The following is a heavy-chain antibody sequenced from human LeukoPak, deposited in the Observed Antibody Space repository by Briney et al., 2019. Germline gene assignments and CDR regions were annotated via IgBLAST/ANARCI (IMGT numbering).Heavy chain of an antibody. V-gene: IGHV4-39*07. Sequence: SETLSLTCTVSGGSISSSSYYWGWIRQPPGKGLEWIGNIYYSGSTNYNPSLKSRVTISVDTSKNQFSLKLSSVTAADTAVYYCARGTYYYDSSGYYSWGQGTLVTVSS. D-gene: IGHD3-22*01. CDR3: ARGTYYYDSSGYYS. CDR1: GGSISSSSYY. CDR2: IYYSGST. J-gene: IGHJ4*02.